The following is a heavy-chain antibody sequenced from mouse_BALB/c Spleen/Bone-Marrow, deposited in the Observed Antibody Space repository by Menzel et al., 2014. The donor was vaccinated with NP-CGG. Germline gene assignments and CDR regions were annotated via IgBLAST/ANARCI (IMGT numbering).Heavy chain of an antibody. Sequence: QVQLQQSGAELARPGASVKMSCKASGYTFTSYTMYWVKQRPGQGLEWIGYINPSSGYTNYNQKFKDKATLTADKSSSTAYMQLSSLTSEDSAVYYCARESYGNWFAYWGQGTLVTVSA. CDR2: INPSSGYT. J-gene: IGHJ3*01. V-gene: IGHV1-4*01. CDR3: ARESYGNWFAY. CDR1: GYTFTSYT. D-gene: IGHD2-1*01.